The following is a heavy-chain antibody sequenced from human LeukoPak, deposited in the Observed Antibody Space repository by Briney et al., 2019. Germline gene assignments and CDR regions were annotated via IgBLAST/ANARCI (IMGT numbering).Heavy chain of an antibody. D-gene: IGHD6-19*01. CDR3: AKARSGWYWADY. J-gene: IGHJ4*02. V-gene: IGHV3-23*01. CDR1: GFTFTSYA. CDR2: ITNSGSGT. Sequence: GGSLRLSCAASGFTFTSYAMNWVRQAPGKGLEWVSSITNSGSGTYYADSVKGRFTISRDNSKNTLYLQMNSLRAEDTAVYYGAKARSGWYWADYWGQGTLVTVSS.